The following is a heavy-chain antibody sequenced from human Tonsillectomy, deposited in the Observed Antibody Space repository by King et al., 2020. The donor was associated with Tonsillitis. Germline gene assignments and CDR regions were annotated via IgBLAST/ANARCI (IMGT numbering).Heavy chain of an antibody. V-gene: IGHV3-7*01. Sequence: VQLVESGGGLVQPGGSLRLSCGASGFTFSSYWMSWVRQAPGKGLEWVANIKQDGSGKYYVDSMKGRFPISGDNAKNSLYMQMNSLRAEGTGGYYCAGCCRSGFYYSCWGQGTLVTVSS. D-gene: IGHD1-26*01. CDR2: IKQDGSGK. CDR1: GFTFSSYW. CDR3: AGCCRSGFYYSC. J-gene: IGHJ4*02.